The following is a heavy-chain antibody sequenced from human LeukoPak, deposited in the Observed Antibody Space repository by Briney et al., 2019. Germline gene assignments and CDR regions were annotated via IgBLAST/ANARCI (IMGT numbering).Heavy chain of an antibody. D-gene: IGHD2-21*01. V-gene: IGHV3-48*03. Sequence: GGSLRLSCAASGFTLSTFEMNWVRQAPGKGLERVSCVSGSVSTKAYSDSVKRPFIISNDNAKNSLYLEMNNLRAEDTAVYYCTRESGPPSFHIKYWGQGILVTVSS. CDR3: TRESGPPSFHIKY. J-gene: IGHJ4*02. CDR2: VSGSVSTK. CDR1: GFTLSTFE.